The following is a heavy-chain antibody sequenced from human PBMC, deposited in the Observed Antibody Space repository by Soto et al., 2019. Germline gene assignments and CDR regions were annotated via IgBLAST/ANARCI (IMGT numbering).Heavy chain of an antibody. V-gene: IGHV3-74*01. CDR2: INSDGSST. CDR3: ARDSAASY. Sequence: GGALRPSCAAPGFTVSSFWGHWVRQAPGKGLVWVSRINSDGSSTSYADSVKGRFTISRDNAKNTLYLQMNSLRAEDTAVYYCARDSAASYWGQGTLVTVSS. J-gene: IGHJ4*02. CDR1: GFTVSSFW. D-gene: IGHD2-15*01.